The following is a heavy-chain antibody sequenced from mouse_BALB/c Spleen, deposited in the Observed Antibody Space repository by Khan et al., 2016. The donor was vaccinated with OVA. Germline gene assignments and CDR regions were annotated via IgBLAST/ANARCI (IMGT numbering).Heavy chain of an antibody. CDR3: ASLTY. J-gene: IGHJ3*01. V-gene: IGHV9-2-1*01. Sequence: QIQLVQSGPELKKPGETVNISCKASGYTFTDYSMHWVKQAPGKGLKWMGWINTETGEPTYADDFKGRSAFSLETSASTAYLQIKNLTNEDTTTYFCASLTYWGQGTLVTVSA. CDR1: GYTFTDYS. CDR2: INTETGEP.